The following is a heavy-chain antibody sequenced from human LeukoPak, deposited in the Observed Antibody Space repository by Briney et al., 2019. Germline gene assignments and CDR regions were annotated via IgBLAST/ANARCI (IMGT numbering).Heavy chain of an antibody. Sequence: GGSLRLSCAASGLTFSAYWMSWVRQTPGKGLEWVANIKEDGSEKYYVDYVKGRFIISRDNAKNSLYVQMNSLRAEDTAVYYCARLPLTARRHFDFWGQGTQVTVSS. D-gene: IGHD5-18*01. J-gene: IGHJ4*02. V-gene: IGHV3-7*05. CDR2: IKEDGSEK. CDR1: GLTFSAYW. CDR3: ARLPLTARRHFDF.